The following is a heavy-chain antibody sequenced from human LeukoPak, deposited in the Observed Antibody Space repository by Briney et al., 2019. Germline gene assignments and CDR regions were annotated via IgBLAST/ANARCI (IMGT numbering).Heavy chain of an antibody. Sequence: ASVKVSCKAAGYAFTGYYMHWVRQAPGQGLEWMGWINPNSGGTNYAQKFQGRVTMTRDTSISTAYMELSRLRSDDTAVYYCAREVGGATNNYFDYWGQGTLVTVFS. J-gene: IGHJ4*02. D-gene: IGHD1-26*01. CDR3: AREVGGATNNYFDY. CDR1: GYAFTGYY. CDR2: INPNSGGT. V-gene: IGHV1-2*02.